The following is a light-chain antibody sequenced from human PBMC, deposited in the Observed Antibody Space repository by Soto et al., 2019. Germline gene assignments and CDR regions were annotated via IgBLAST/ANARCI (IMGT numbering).Light chain of an antibody. CDR1: QRISRY. V-gene: IGKV3-11*01. CDR3: QQRSNWPST. Sequence: EIVLTQSPATLSLSPGDRATLSCRASQRISRYLAWYQQKPGQAPRLLIYDASKRDAGIPARYSASGSGTDFTLTITSLEPEAFAFYYCQQRSNWPSTFGGGTKVEIK. J-gene: IGKJ4*01. CDR2: DAS.